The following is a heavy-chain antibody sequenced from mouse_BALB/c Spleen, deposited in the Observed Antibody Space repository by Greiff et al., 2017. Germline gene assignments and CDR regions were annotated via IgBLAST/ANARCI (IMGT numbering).Heavy chain of an antibody. CDR2: IDPANGNT. D-gene: IGHD2-4*01. CDR3: ARDDYDAWFAY. CDR1: GFNIKDTY. Sequence: VQLKESGAELVKPGASVKLSCTASGFNIKDTYMHWVKQRPEQGLEWIGRIDPANGNTKYDPKFQGKATITADTSSNTAYLQLSSLTSEDTAVYYCARDDYDAWFAYWGQGTLVTVSA. J-gene: IGHJ3*01. V-gene: IGHV14-3*02.